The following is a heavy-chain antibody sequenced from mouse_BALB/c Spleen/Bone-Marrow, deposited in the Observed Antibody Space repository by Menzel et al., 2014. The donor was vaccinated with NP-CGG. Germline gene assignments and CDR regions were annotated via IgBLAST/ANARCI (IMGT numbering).Heavy chain of an antibody. Sequence: EVQGVESGGGLVQPGGSLILSCAPSGFTFTDYYMSWVRQPPGKALEWLGFIRNKPNGYTTEYSASVKGRFTISRDNSQSILYLQMNTLRAEDSATYYCARAGHYYAMDYWGQGTSVTVSS. V-gene: IGHV7-3*02. CDR3: ARAGHYYAMDY. J-gene: IGHJ4*01. CDR1: GFTFTDYY. CDR2: IRNKPNGYTT.